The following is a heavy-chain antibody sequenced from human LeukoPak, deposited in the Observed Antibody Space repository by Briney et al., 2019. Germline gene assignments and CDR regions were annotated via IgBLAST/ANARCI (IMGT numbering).Heavy chain of an antibody. CDR1: GFTFSSYW. J-gene: IGHJ4*02. D-gene: IGHD1-1*01. CDR2: INSDGSST. V-gene: IGHV3-74*01. Sequence: PGGSLRLSCAASGFTFSSYWMHWVRQAPGKGLVWVSRINSDGSSTSYADSVKGRFTISRDNAKNTLYLQMNSLRAEDTAVYYCARERGTQDDLDYWGQGTLVTVSS. CDR3: ARERGTQDDLDY.